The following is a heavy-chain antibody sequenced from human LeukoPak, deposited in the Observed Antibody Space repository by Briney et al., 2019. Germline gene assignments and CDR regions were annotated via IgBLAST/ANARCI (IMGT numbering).Heavy chain of an antibody. CDR3: ARKMAL. CDR1: GFSFNSYG. D-gene: IGHD5-24*01. V-gene: IGHV3-48*02. CDR2: SDGSSRSI. Sequence: PGGSLRLSCAASGFSFNSYGMNWVRQAQGKGLEWVSYSDGSSRSIYYADSVQGRFTVSRDNAKNSLFLQMNSLRDEDTAVYFCARKMALWGQGTLVTVSS. J-gene: IGHJ4*02.